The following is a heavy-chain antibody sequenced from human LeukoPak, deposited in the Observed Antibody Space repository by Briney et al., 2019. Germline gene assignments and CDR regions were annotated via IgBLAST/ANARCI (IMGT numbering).Heavy chain of an antibody. CDR2: ISSSSSSI. D-gene: IGHD6-6*01. Sequence: GGSLRLSCAASGFTFSNYGMDWVRQAPGKGLEWISYISSSSSSIYYADSVKGRFTISRDNAKNSVFLQMSSLRAEDTAVYYCARGGAARPDYWGQGTLVTVSS. CDR1: GFTFSNYG. V-gene: IGHV3-48*01. CDR3: ARGGAARPDY. J-gene: IGHJ4*02.